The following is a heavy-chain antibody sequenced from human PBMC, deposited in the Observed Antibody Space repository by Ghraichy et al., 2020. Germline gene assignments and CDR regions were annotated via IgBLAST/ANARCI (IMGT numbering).Heavy chain of an antibody. Sequence: GGSLRLSCAASGFTFSNYAMSWVRQAPGKGLEWVSVISGGGGTTYYADSVKGRFTISRDNSKNTLYLQMNSLRAEDTAVYYCAKDSSSSWYEPFDYWGQGTLVTVSS. J-gene: IGHJ4*02. CDR2: ISGGGGTT. CDR3: AKDSSSSWYEPFDY. D-gene: IGHD6-13*01. CDR1: GFTFSNYA. V-gene: IGHV3-23*01.